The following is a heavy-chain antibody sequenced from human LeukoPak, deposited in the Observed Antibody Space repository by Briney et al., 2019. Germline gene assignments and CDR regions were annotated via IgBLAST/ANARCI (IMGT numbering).Heavy chain of an antibody. CDR2: TSSSGSTI. CDR3: ARIAVAGIDY. CDR1: GFTFSSYE. V-gene: IGHV3-48*03. J-gene: IGHJ4*02. D-gene: IGHD6-19*01. Sequence: GGSLRLSCAASGFTFSSYEMNWVRQAPGKGLEWVSYTSSSGSTIYYADSVKGRFTISRDNAKNSLYLQMNSLRAEDTAVYYCARIAVAGIDYWGQGTLVTVSS.